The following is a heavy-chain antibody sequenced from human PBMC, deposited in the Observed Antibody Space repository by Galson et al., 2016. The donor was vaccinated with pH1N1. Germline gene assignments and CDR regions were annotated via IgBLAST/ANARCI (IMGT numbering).Heavy chain of an antibody. V-gene: IGHV3-30-3*01. D-gene: IGHD3-10*01. Sequence: LRLSCAASGFTFSSYWMIWVRQAPGKGLEWVALISYDGSNKYYADSVKGRFTISRDNSKNTLYLQMNSLRAEDTAVYYCARGGFGPREDAFDIWGQGTMVTVSS. CDR3: ARGGFGPREDAFDI. CDR2: ISYDGSNK. CDR1: GFTFSSYW. J-gene: IGHJ3*02.